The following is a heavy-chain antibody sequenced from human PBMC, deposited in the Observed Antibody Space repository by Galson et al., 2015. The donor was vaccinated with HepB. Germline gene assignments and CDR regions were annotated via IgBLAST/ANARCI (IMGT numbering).Heavy chain of an antibody. CDR2: INPNSGGK. CDR1: GYTFTGYY. Sequence: SVKVSCKASGYTFTGYYMHWVRQAPGQGLEWMGWINPNSGGKNYAQKFQGWVTMTRDTSISTAYMELSRLRSDDTAVYYCARGVGSGSYNDHWGQGTLVTVSS. D-gene: IGHD3-10*01. J-gene: IGHJ4*02. V-gene: IGHV1-2*04. CDR3: ARGVGSGSYNDH.